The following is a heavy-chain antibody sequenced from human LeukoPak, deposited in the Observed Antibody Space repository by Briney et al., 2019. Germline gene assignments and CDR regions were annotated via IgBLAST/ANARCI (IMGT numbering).Heavy chain of an antibody. Sequence: QTGGSLRLSCAASGFTFSSYNMNWVRQAPGKGLEWVSYISSSSSTTHYADSVKGRFTISRDNAKNSLYLQMNSLRAEDTAVYYCARGLVWTSSGWFFDYWGQGTLITVSS. CDR1: GFTFSSYN. D-gene: IGHD6-19*01. CDR3: ARGLVWTSSGWFFDY. J-gene: IGHJ4*02. V-gene: IGHV3-48*04. CDR2: ISSSSSTT.